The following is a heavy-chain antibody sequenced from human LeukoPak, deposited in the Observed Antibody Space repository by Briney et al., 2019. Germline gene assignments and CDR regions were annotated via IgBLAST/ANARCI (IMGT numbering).Heavy chain of an antibody. Sequence: PGGSLRLSCAASGFTFSSYGMHWVRQAPGKGLEWVAVISYDGSNKYYADSVKGRFTISRDNSKNTLYLQMNSLRAEGTAVYYCAKDSSSGSSAVNNFDYWGQGTLVTVSS. CDR2: ISYDGSNK. V-gene: IGHV3-30*18. D-gene: IGHD1-26*01. J-gene: IGHJ4*02. CDR1: GFTFSSYG. CDR3: AKDSSSGSSAVNNFDY.